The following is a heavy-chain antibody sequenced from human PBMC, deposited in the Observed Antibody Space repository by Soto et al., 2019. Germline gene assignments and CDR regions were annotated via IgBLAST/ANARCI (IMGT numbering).Heavy chain of an antibody. CDR1: GYSFTSYW. CDR2: IYPGDSDT. D-gene: IGHD6-6*01. CDR3: ARQGGSSSEIDAFDI. J-gene: IGHJ3*02. Sequence: GESLKISCKGSGYSFTSYWIGWVRQMPGKGLEWMGIIYPGDSDTRYSPSFQGQVTISADKSISTAYLQWSSLKASDTAMYYCARQGGSSSEIDAFDIWGQGTMVTVSS. V-gene: IGHV5-51*01.